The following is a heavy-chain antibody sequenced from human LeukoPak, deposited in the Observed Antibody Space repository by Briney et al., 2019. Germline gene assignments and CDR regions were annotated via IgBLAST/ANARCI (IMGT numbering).Heavy chain of an antibody. D-gene: IGHD3-10*01. J-gene: IGHJ6*02. CDR1: GFTFSSYA. V-gene: IGHV3-23*01. CDR3: AKGQWFGESSRGMDV. CDR2: ISGSGGST. Sequence: GGSLRLSCAASGFTFSSYAMSWVRQAPGKGLEWVSAISGSGGSTYYADSVKGRFTISRDNSKNTLYLQMNSLRAEDTAVYYCAKGQWFGESSRGMDVWGQGTTVTVFS.